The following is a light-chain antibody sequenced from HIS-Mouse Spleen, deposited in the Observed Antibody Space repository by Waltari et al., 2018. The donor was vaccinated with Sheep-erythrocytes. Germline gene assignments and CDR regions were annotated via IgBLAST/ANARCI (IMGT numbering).Light chain of an antibody. CDR2: EGS. Sequence: QSALTQPASVSGSPGQSITISCTGTSSDVGSYTIFSWYQQHPGKAPKLMIYEGSKRPSGVSNRFSGSKSGNTASLTISGLQAEDEADYYCCSYAGSSTPWVFGGGTKLTVL. CDR3: CSYAGSSTPWV. V-gene: IGLV2-23*01. CDR1: SSDVGSYTI. J-gene: IGLJ3*02.